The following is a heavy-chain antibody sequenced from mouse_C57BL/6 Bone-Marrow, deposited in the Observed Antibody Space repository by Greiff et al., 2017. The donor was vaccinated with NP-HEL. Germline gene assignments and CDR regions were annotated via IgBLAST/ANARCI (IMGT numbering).Heavy chain of an antibody. CDR1: GFSLTSYG. CDR3: ARNLQNYFDY. Sequence: QVQLKESGPGLVQPSQSLSITCPVSGFSLTSYGVHWVRQSPGKGLEWLGVIWSGGSTDYNAAFISRLSISKDNSKSQVFFKMNSLQADDTAIYYCARNLQNYFDYWGQGTTLTVSS. CDR2: IWSGGST. V-gene: IGHV2-2*01. J-gene: IGHJ2*01.